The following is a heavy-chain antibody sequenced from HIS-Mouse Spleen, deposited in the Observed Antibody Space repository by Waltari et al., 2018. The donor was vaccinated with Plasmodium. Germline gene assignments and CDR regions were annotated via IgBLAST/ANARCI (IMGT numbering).Heavy chain of an antibody. CDR2: SNPRGGRT. V-gene: IGHV1-46*01. D-gene: IGHD6-19*01. CDR1: GYTFTSYY. CDR3: ARDLFRIGVAGTEYYYGMDV. Sequence: QVQLVQSGAEVKKPGASVKVSCKASGYTFTSYYMHWVRQAPGQGLEWMGISNPRGGRTGYAQKFQGRVTMTRDTSTSTVYMELSSLRSEDTAVYYCARDLFRIGVAGTEYYYGMDVWGQGTTVTVSS. J-gene: IGHJ6*02.